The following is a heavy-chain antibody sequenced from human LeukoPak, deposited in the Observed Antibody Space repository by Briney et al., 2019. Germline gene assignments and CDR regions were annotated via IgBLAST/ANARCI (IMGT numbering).Heavy chain of an antibody. Sequence: GESLKTSCKASGYRFTSYSIGWVRPMPGKGLEWIGIIHPGDSDTRYSPSFEGQVTISADKSIRTAYLQWSSLKASDTAMYYCASTRSWHRYGYGYWGQGTLVTVSS. CDR2: IHPGDSDT. CDR1: GYRFTSYS. CDR3: ASTRSWHRYGYGY. J-gene: IGHJ4*02. D-gene: IGHD5-18*01. V-gene: IGHV5-51*01.